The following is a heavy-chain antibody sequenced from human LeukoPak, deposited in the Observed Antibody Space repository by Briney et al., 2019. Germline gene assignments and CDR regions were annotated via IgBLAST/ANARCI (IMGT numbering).Heavy chain of an antibody. J-gene: IGHJ4*02. Sequence: PGGSLRLSCAASGFTFSSHGMNWVRQAPGKGLEWVSGIRGDSVTTYYADSVKGRFTISRDNSKNTLYLQMNSLRAEDTAVYYCAKDYGSGSPPPDYWGQGTLVTVSS. CDR2: IRGDSVTT. CDR3: AKDYGSGSPPPDY. CDR1: GFTFSSHG. D-gene: IGHD3-10*01. V-gene: IGHV3-23*01.